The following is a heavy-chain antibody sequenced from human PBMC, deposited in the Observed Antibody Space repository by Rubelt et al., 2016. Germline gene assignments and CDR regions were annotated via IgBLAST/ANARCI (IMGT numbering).Heavy chain of an antibody. CDR1: GGSISSSSYY. Sequence: QLQLQESGPGLVKPSETLSLTCTVSGGSISSSSYYWGWIRQPPGKGLEWIGSIYYSGSTNYNPSLKRRVTISVDTSKNQFSLKLSSVTAADTAVYYCARGDDYDVWSGHNWFDPWGQGTLVTVSS. CDR3: ARGDDYDVWSGHNWFDP. V-gene: IGHV4-39*07. CDR2: IYYSGST. J-gene: IGHJ5*02. D-gene: IGHD3-3*01.